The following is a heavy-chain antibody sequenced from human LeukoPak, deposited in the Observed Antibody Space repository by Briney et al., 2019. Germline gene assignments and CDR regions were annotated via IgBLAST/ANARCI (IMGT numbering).Heavy chain of an antibody. CDR2: IYYSGST. CDR1: GGSISSYY. D-gene: IGHD3-9*01. CDR3: ARDRPMYYDILGYGMDV. V-gene: IGHV4-59*12. Sequence: SETLSLTCTVSGGSISSYYWSWIRQPPGKGLEWIGYIYYSGSTNYNPSLKSRVTMSVDTSKNQFSLKLSSVTAADTAVYYCARDRPMYYDILGYGMDVWGQGTTVTVSS. J-gene: IGHJ6*02.